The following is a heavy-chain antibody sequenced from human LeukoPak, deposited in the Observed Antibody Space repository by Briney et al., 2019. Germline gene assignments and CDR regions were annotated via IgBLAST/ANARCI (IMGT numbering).Heavy chain of an antibody. J-gene: IGHJ4*02. V-gene: IGHV1-8*01. CDR1: GYTFTSYD. CDR3: ARAQVYCSGGGCPYFDY. Sequence: GASVKVSCKASGYTFTSYDINWVRQATGQGLEWMGWMNPNSGNTGYAQKFQGRVTMTRNTSISTAYMELSSLRSEDTAVYYCARAQVYCSGGGCPYFDYWGQGTLVTVSS. CDR2: MNPNSGNT. D-gene: IGHD2-15*01.